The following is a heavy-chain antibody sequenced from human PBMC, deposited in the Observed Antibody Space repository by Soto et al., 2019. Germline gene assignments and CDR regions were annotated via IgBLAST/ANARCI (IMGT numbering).Heavy chain of an antibody. Sequence: QITLNESGPTVVRPAESLTLTCRFSGFSLTTSGVGVGWIRQSPGKATERLATSYSDDDKHSSASLKSRLTSTKDTGKNQVLLTVSDLDPTDTDTYYSAQRVIRTVFGLVNTTALYLKFWGQGTPVAVSS. J-gene: IGHJ4*02. CDR2: SYSDDDK. CDR1: GFSLTTSGVG. V-gene: IGHV2-5*02. D-gene: IGHD3-3*01. CDR3: AQRVIRTVFGLVNTTALYLKF.